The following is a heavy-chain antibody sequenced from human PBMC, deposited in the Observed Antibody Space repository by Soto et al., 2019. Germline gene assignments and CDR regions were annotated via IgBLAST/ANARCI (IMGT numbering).Heavy chain of an antibody. J-gene: IGHJ6*04. Sequence: PGESLKISCKGSGHSFTSYWIGWVRQMPGKGLEWMGIIYPGDSDTRYSPSFQGQVTISADKSISTAYLQWSSLKASDTAMYYCARHRAVNIVATMVSLDVWGKGTTVTVSS. CDR1: GHSFTSYW. CDR2: IYPGDSDT. V-gene: IGHV5-51*01. CDR3: ARHRAVNIVATMVSLDV. D-gene: IGHD5-12*01.